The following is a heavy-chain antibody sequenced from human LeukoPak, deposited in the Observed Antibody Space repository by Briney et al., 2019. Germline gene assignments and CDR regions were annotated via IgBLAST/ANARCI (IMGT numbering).Heavy chain of an antibody. CDR2: ISSSSSYT. J-gene: IGHJ4*02. CDR1: GFTFSDYY. V-gene: IGHV3-11*06. CDR3: AAGTYGTNGYVFDY. D-gene: IGHD2-8*01. Sequence: GGSLRLSCAASGFTFSDYYMSWIRQAPGKGLEWVSYISSSSSYTNYADSVKGRFTISRDNAKNSLYLQMNSLRAEDTAIYYCAAGTYGTNGYVFDYWGQGTLVTVSS.